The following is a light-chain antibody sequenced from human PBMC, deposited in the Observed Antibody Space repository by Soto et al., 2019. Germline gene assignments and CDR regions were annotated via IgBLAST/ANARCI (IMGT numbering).Light chain of an antibody. CDR2: DAV. V-gene: IGKV1-33*01. CDR3: QQYDDLPLA. J-gene: IGKJ5*01. CDR1: QDISTF. Sequence: DIQLTQSPSSLSVSVGDRVTITCQASQDISTFLNWYQQKPGKAPKLLIYDAVNLESGVPSRFSGSRSGADFVLTIPSLQPEDIATYYCQQYDDLPLAFGQGTRLEIK.